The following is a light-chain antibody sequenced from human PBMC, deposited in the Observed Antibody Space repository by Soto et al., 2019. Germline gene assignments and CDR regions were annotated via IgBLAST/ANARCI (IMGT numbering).Light chain of an antibody. CDR1: QSINNW. CDR2: KTS. J-gene: IGKJ2*01. CDR3: QQYNIGYT. Sequence: DIQMTQSPSTLSASVGDRVTITCRASQSINNWLAWYQQKPGKAPKLLIYKTSDLESGVPSRFSGSGSGTEFSLTISSLQPDDFATYYCQQYNIGYTFGQGTRLDIK. V-gene: IGKV1-5*03.